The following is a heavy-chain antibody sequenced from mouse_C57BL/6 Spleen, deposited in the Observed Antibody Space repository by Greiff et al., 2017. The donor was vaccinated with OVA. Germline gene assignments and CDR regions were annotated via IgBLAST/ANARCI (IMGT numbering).Heavy chain of an antibody. CDR2: IYYSGTI. J-gene: IGHJ2*01. D-gene: IGHD3-2*02. CDR1: GISITTGNYR. Sequence: VQLQQSGPGLVKPSQTVFLTCTVTGISITTGNYRWSWIRQFPGNKLEWIGYIYYSGTITYNPSLTSRTTITRDTPKNQFFLEMNSLTAEDTATYYCARDDGAAQPFDYWGQGTTLTVSS. V-gene: IGHV3-5*01. CDR3: ARDDGAAQPFDY.